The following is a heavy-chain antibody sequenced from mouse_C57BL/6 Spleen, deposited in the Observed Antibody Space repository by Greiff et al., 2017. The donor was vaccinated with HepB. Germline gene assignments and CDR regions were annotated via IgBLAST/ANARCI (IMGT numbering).Heavy chain of an antibody. CDR1: GYTFTDYY. J-gene: IGHJ2*01. CDR3: AGWLLRGTYSFDY. Sequence: VQLQQSGPELVKPGASVKISCKASGYTFTDYYMNWVKQSHGKSLEWIGDINPNNGGTSYNQKFKGKATLTVDKSSSTAYMELRSLTSEDSAVYYCAGWLLRGTYSFDYWGQGTTLTVSS. V-gene: IGHV1-26*01. D-gene: IGHD2-3*01. CDR2: INPNNGGT.